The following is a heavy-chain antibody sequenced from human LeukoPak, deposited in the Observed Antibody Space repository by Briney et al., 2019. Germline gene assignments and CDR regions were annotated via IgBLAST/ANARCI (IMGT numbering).Heavy chain of an antibody. CDR2: ISGSGGGT. CDR3: AKDSSSSGWASTTDY. Sequence: GGSLRLSCAASGFTISGYFMHWVRQAPGKGLEWVSAISGSGGGTYYADSVKGRFTISRDNSKNTLYLQMNSLRAEDTAIYNCAKDSSSSGWASTTDYWGQGTLVTVSS. J-gene: IGHJ4*02. V-gene: IGHV3-23*01. CDR1: GFTISGYF. D-gene: IGHD6-19*01.